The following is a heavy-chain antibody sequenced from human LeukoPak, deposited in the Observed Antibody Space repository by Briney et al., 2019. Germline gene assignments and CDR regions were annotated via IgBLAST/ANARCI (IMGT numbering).Heavy chain of an antibody. D-gene: IGHD7-27*01. J-gene: IGHJ4*02. CDR1: GGSISSGGYY. CDR3: ARLAWGRLDY. V-gene: IGHV4-30-2*01. Sequence: SQTLSLTCTVSGGSISSGGYYWSWIRQPPGKGLEWIGYIYHSGSTYYNPSLKSRVTISVDTSRNQFSLKLSSVTAADTAVYYCARLAWGRLDYWGQGTLVTVSS. CDR2: IYHSGST.